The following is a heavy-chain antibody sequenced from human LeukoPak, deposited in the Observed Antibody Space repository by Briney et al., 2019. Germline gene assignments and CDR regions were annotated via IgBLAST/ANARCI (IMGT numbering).Heavy chain of an antibody. CDR1: GFTFSSYG. D-gene: IGHD3-16*01. J-gene: IGHJ4*02. CDR3: AKEYYSRGLEGQDY. V-gene: IGHV3-30*18. CDR2: ISYDGSNK. Sequence: QPGGSLRLSCAASGFTFSSYGMHWVRQAPGKGLEGVAVISYDGSNKYYADSVKGRFTISRDNSKNTLYLQMNSLRAEDTAVYYCAKEYYSRGLEGQDYWGQGTLVTVSS.